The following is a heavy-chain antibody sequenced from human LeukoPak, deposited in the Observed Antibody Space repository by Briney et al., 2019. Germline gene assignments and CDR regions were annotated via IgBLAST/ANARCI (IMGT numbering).Heavy chain of an antibody. J-gene: IGHJ3*02. CDR1: GFTFSSYS. Sequence: GGSLRLSCAASGFTFSSYSMNWVRQAPGNGLEWVSSISSSSSYIYYADSVKGRFTISRDNAKNSLYLQMNSLRAEDTAVYYCARDGESPGAFDIWGQGTMVTVSS. D-gene: IGHD3-10*01. CDR2: ISSSSSYI. CDR3: ARDGESPGAFDI. V-gene: IGHV3-21*01.